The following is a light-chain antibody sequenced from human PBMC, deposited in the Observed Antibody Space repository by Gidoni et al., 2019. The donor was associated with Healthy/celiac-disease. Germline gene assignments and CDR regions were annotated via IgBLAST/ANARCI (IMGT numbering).Light chain of an antibody. CDR3: QQYNSYTWT. CDR2: KAS. J-gene: IGKJ1*01. CDR1: QSISSW. Sequence: DIQMTQSPSTLSASVGDRVTITCRASQSISSWLAWYQQKPGKAPKLLIYKASSLESGGPSRISGSGSGTEFTITISSLQHDDFATYYCQQYNSYTWTFGQGTKVEIK. V-gene: IGKV1-5*03.